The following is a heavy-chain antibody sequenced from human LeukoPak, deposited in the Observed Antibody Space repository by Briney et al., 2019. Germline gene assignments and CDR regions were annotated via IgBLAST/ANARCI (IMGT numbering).Heavy chain of an antibody. J-gene: IGHJ4*02. V-gene: IGHV4-38-2*02. CDR2: IYHSGST. CDR1: GYSISSGYY. Sequence: SETLSLTCTVSGYSISSGYYWGWIRRPPGKGLEWIGSIYHSGSTYYNPSLKSRVTISVDTSKNQFSLKLSSVTAADTAVYYCARDKGYSYGSFDYWGQGTLVTVSS. CDR3: ARDKGYSYGSFDY. D-gene: IGHD5-18*01.